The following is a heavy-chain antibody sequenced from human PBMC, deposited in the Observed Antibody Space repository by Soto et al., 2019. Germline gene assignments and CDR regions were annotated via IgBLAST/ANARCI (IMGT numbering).Heavy chain of an antibody. V-gene: IGHV6-1*01. J-gene: IGHJ6*02. CDR3: ARARTYYDSRTYYDYYYYGVDV. Sequence: QTLSLTCAISGDTVSTNTAAWNWNRQSPSRGLEWLVRTDYRSKWYSHYAVSVKSRITINPATSKNHFSLQLDSVTPEDTAVYNCARARTYYDSRTYYDYYYYGVDVWGQGTTVTVSS. CDR2: TDYRSKWYS. D-gene: IGHD3-22*01. CDR1: GDTVSTNTAA.